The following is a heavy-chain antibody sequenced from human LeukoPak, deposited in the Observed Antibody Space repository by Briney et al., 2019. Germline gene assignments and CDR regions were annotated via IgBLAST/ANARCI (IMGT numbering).Heavy chain of an antibody. CDR2: ITSDSAYI. D-gene: IGHD2-2*01. CDR1: GFSFSTYA. Sequence: GGSLRLSCAASGFSFSTYAMNWVRQAPGEGLKWVSCITSDSAYIYYADSVKGRFTIPRDNAKNSLYLQMNSLRAEDTAVYYCARYGVSSSTSYIDFWGQGTLVTVSP. J-gene: IGHJ4*02. V-gene: IGHV3-21*01. CDR3: ARYGVSSSTSYIDF.